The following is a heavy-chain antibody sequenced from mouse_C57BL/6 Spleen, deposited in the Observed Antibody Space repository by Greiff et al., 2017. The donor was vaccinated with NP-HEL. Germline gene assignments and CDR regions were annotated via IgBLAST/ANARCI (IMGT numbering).Heavy chain of an antibody. CDR1: GYSFTGYY. CDR3: ARRGDYYGSRDV. V-gene: IGHV1-42*01. D-gene: IGHD1-1*01. CDR2: INPSTGGT. Sequence: VQLQQSGPELVKPGASVKISCKASGYSFTGYYMNWVKQSPEKSLEWIGEINPSTGGTTYNQKFKAKATLTVDKSSSTAYMQLKSLTSEDSAVYYCARRGDYYGSRDVWGTGTTVTVSS. J-gene: IGHJ1*03.